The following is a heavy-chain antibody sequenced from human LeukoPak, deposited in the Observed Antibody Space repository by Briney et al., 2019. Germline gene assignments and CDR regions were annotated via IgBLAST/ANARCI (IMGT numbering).Heavy chain of an antibody. V-gene: IGHV1-18*01. CDR2: ISAYNGNT. CDR3: ARATAILLWFRELLDFDY. Sequence: ASVKVSCKASGYTFTSYGISWVRQAPGQGLEWMGWISAYNGNTNYAQKLQSRVTMTTDTSTSTAYMELRSLRSDDTAVCYCARATAILLWFRELLDFDYWGQGTLVTVSS. D-gene: IGHD3-10*01. J-gene: IGHJ4*02. CDR1: GYTFTSYG.